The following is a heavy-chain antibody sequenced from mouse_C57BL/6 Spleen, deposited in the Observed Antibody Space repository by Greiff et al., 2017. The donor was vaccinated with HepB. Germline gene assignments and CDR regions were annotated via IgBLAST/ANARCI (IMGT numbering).Heavy chain of an antibody. J-gene: IGHJ1*03. CDR3: ASDYYGSSYGYFDV. CDR1: GYTFTSYT. D-gene: IGHD1-1*01. Sequence: VQLQQSGAELARPGASVKMSCKASGYTFTSYTMHWVTQRPGQGLEWIGYINPSSGYTKYNQKFKDKATLTATKSSITAYMQLSSLTSEDSAVYYCASDYYGSSYGYFDVWGTGTTVTVSS. V-gene: IGHV1-4*01. CDR2: INPSSGYT.